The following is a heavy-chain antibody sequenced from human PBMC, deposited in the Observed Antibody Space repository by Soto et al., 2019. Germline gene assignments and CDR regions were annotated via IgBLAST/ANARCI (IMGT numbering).Heavy chain of an antibody. D-gene: IGHD3-16*01. V-gene: IGHV3-21*06. CDR2: ISDDSSYI. Sequence: GGSLRLSCAASGFMFSAYTMNWVRQAPGKGLEWLSSISDDSSYIDYADSLRGRFTVSRDNARNSLYLQIDSLGVEDTAVYYCATPYYFNHWGPGTLVTVS. CDR3: ATPYYFNH. CDR1: GFMFSAYT. J-gene: IGHJ1*01.